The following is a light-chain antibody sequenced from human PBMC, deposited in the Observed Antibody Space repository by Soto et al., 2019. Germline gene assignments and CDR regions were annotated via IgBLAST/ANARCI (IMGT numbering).Light chain of an antibody. CDR1: SSDVGSYNL. V-gene: IGLV2-23*02. CDR2: EVS. J-gene: IGLJ1*01. CDR3: CSYAGSSTPLI. Sequence: QSVPTQRASVSGSPGQSITISCTGTSSDVGSYNLVSWYQQHPGKAPKLMIYEVSKRPSGVSNRFSGSKSGNTASLTISGLQAEDEADYYCCSYAGSSTPLIFGTGTKLTVL.